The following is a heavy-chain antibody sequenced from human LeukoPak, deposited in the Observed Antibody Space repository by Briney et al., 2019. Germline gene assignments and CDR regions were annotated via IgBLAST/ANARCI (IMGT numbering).Heavy chain of an antibody. D-gene: IGHD5-12*01. Sequence: ASVKVSCKASGYGFSDYYMHWVRQAPGQGLEWMGWINPNSGGTDYAQKFQGRVTMTRDTSISTAYMELSRLRSDDTAVYYCARVGYSGYYDAFDIWGQGTMVTVSS. CDR2: INPNSGGT. V-gene: IGHV1-2*02. CDR1: GYGFSDYY. J-gene: IGHJ3*02. CDR3: ARVGYSGYYDAFDI.